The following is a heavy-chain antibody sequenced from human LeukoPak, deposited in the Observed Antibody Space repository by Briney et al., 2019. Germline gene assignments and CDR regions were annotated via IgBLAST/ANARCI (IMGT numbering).Heavy chain of an antibody. D-gene: IGHD1-14*01. V-gene: IGHV1-18*01. Sequence: ASVKVSCKASGYTFTSYGISWVRQAPGQGLEWMGWISAYNGNTNYAQKLQGRVTMTTDTSTSTAYMELRSLRSDDTAAYYCARVRGTRPPRAIDYWGQGTLVTVSS. J-gene: IGHJ4*02. CDR2: ISAYNGNT. CDR1: GYTFTSYG. CDR3: ARVRGTRPPRAIDY.